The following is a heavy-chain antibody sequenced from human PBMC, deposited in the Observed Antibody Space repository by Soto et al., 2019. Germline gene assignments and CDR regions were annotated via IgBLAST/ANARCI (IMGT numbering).Heavy chain of an antibody. CDR3: AREDFYYDSSGYYSAYGMDV. CDR2: ISAYNGNT. CDR1: GYTFTSYG. D-gene: IGHD3-22*01. J-gene: IGHJ6*02. Sequence: GASVKVSCKASGYTFTSYGISWVRQAPGQGLEWMGWISAYNGNTNYAQKLQGRVTMTTDTSTSTAYMELRSLRSDDTAVYYCAREDFYYDSSGYYSAYGMDVWGQGTTVTVSS. V-gene: IGHV1-18*01.